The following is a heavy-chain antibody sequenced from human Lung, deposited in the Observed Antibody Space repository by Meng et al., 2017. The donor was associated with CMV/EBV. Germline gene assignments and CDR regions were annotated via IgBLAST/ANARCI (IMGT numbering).Heavy chain of an antibody. CDR1: GFTFSSYW. V-gene: IGHV3-7*01. Sequence: GGSLRLSCAASGFTFSSYWMSWVRQAPGKGLEWVANIKQDGSEKYYVDSVKGRFTISRDNAKNSLYLQMNSLSAEDTAVYYCAREGVFGVVIAGYYGMDVWGQGTTVTVSS. J-gene: IGHJ6*02. D-gene: IGHD3-3*01. CDR2: IKQDGSEK. CDR3: AREGVFGVVIAGYYGMDV.